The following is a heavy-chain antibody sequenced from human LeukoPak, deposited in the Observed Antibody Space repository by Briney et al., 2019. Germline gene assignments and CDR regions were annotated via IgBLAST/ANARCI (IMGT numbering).Heavy chain of an antibody. D-gene: IGHD4-17*01. CDR3: AREGLRSFKWFDP. V-gene: IGHV1-69*04. CDR1: GGTFSSYA. CDR2: IIPIFGIA. Sequence: SAKVSCKASGGTFSSYAISWVRQAPGRGLEWMGRIIPIFGIANYAQKFQGRVTITADKSTSTAYMELSSLRSEDTAVYYCAREGLRSFKWFDPWGQGTLVTVSS. J-gene: IGHJ5*02.